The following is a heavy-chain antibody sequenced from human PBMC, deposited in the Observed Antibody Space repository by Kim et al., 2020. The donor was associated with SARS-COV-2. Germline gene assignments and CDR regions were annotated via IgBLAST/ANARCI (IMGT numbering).Heavy chain of an antibody. V-gene: IGHV1-2*02. CDR3: ARDGAMVQGVILGY. J-gene: IGHJ4*02. D-gene: IGHD3-10*01. Sequence: AQKFQGRVTMTRDTSISTAYMELSRLRSDDTAVYYCARDGAMVQGVILGYWGQGTLVTVSS.